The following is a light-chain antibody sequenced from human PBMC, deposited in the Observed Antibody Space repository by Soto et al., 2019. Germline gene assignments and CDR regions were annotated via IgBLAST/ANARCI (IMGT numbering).Light chain of an antibody. CDR2: STS. CDR3: LLYYGGAQNVV. J-gene: IGLJ2*01. V-gene: IGLV7-43*01. CDR1: TGAVTSGHY. Sequence: QAVVTQEPSLTVSPGGTVTLTCASSTGAVTSGHYPNWFQQKPGQAPRALIYSTSIKHSWTPARFSGSLLGGKAALTLSGVQPEDEAEYYCLLYYGGAQNVVFGGGTKLTVL.